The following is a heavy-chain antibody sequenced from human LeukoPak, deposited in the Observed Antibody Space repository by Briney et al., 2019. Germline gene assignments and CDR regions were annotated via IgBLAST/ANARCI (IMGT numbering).Heavy chain of an antibody. CDR3: ARVYYSGYDPYYFDY. V-gene: IGHV1-2*02. CDR2: INPNSGGT. D-gene: IGHD5-12*01. J-gene: IGHJ4*02. CDR1: GYTFTSYA. Sequence: ASVKVSCKASGYTFTSYAMNWVRQAPGQGLEWMGWINPNSGGTNYAQKFQGRVTMTRDTSISTAYMELSRLRSDDTAVYYCARVYYSGYDPYYFDYWGQGTLVTVSS.